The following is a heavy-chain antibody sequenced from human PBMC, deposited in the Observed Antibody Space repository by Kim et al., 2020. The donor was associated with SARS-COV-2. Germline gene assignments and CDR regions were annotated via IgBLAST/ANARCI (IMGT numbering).Heavy chain of an antibody. J-gene: IGHJ6*02. D-gene: IGHD1-26*01. V-gene: IGHV3-23*01. CDR1: GFTFSSYA. CDR2: IGSNGGNT. Sequence: GGSLRLSCAASGFTFSSYAMRWVRQAPGKGLEWVSSIGSNGGNTYYADSVKGRFTISRDNSRNALYLQMNSLRADDTAVYYCARVLVPRDGMDVWGQGTT. CDR3: ARVLVPRDGMDV.